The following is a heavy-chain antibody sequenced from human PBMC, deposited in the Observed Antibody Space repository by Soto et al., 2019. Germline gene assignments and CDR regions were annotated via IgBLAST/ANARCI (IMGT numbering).Heavy chain of an antibody. CDR3: ARDRAHFYESSGRLDL. CDR1: GGSISNYY. D-gene: IGHD3-22*01. V-gene: IGHV4-59*12. Sequence: SETLSLTCTISGGSISNYYWTWIRQTPGKGLQWIGYISYSGSTFYNPSLKTRLAMSVDTSKNQFSVRLRSVTAADTAVYYCARDRAHFYESSGRLDLWGQGMLVTVSS. J-gene: IGHJ4*02. CDR2: ISYSGST.